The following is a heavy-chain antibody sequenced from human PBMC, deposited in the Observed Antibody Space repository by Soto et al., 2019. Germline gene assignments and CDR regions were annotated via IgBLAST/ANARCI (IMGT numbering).Heavy chain of an antibody. Sequence: QVQLQESGPGLVKPSETLSLTCTVYGGSVSSGNFYWNWIRQPPGKPLEWIGYIYYNGNTNYDPSLKGRVTISMDTSKNQFSLKLNSVTAADTAVYYCARRTVITGLNDYWGQGTLVTVSS. J-gene: IGHJ4*02. CDR3: ARRTVITGLNDY. CDR2: IYYNGNT. V-gene: IGHV4-61*01. CDR1: GGSVSSGNFY. D-gene: IGHD3-22*01.